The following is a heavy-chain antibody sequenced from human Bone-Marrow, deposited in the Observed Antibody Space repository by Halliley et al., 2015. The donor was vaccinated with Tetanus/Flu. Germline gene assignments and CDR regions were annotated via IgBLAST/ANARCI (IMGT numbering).Heavy chain of an antibody. D-gene: IGHD2-2*01. Sequence: SSINWNGGTTDYADSVKGRFTISRDNVKNSLYPQMNSLRTEDTAFYSFARAKSVVATMPGLYYWGQGTLVTVSS. CDR3: ARAKSVVATMPGLYY. V-gene: IGHV3-20*03. CDR2: INWNGGTT. J-gene: IGHJ4*02.